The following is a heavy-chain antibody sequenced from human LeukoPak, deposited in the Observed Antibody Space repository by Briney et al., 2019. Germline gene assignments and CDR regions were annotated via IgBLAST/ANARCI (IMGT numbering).Heavy chain of an antibody. J-gene: IGHJ6*03. CDR3: ARDGSAAAGQRGYYDVWSGYSNYYYYMDV. D-gene: IGHD3-3*01. Sequence: ASVNVSCKASGYTFTSYGISWVRQAPGQGLEWMGWISAYNGNTNYAQKLQGRVTMTTDTSTSTAYMELRSLRSDDMAVYYCARDGSAAAGQRGYYDVWSGYSNYYYYMDVWGKGTTVTVSS. CDR1: GYTFTSYG. V-gene: IGHV1-18*03. CDR2: ISAYNGNT.